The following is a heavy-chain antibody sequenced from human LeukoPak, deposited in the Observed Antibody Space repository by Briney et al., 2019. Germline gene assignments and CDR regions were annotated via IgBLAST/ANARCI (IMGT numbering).Heavy chain of an antibody. J-gene: IGHJ4*02. CDR1: GYTFTGYY. V-gene: IGHV1-2*02. Sequence: ASVKVSCKTSGYTFTGYYMHWVRQDPGQGLEWMGWINPNSGGTNYAQKFQGRVTMTRDTSISTANMELSRLRSDDTAVYYCARGWGGSPPFDYWGQGTLVTVSS. D-gene: IGHD1-26*01. CDR3: ARGWGGSPPFDY. CDR2: INPNSGGT.